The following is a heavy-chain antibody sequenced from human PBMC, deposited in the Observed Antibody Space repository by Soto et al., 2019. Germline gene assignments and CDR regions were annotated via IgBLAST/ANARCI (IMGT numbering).Heavy chain of an antibody. CDR3: ARAIAYYGMDV. D-gene: IGHD3-22*01. J-gene: IGHJ6*02. Sequence: GGSLRLSCAASGFTFSSYWMHWVRQAPGMGLVWVSRSNSDGSSTSYADSVRGRFTISRDNAKNTLYLQMNSLRADDTAVYYCARAIAYYGMDVWGQGTTVTVSS. V-gene: IGHV3-74*01. CDR2: SNSDGSST. CDR1: GFTFSSYW.